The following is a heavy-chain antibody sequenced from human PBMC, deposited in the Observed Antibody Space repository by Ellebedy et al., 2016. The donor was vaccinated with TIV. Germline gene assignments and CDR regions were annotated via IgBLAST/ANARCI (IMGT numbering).Heavy chain of an antibody. CDR2: ISHSENT. CDR1: GESFSGYD. J-gene: IGHJ6*01. CDR3: ARSRSTYGFHYGLDV. V-gene: IGHV4-34*01. Sequence: GSLRLSCAIYGESFSGYDWTWIRQPPGKGLEWIGEISHSENTNYNPSLKSRVSISVDTSRQQFSLKLSSVTAADTALYYCARSRSTYGFHYGLDVWGQGTTVTVSS. D-gene: IGHD3-10*01.